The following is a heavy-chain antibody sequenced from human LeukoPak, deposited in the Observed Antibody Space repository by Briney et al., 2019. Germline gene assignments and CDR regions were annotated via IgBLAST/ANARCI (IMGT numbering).Heavy chain of an antibody. Sequence: GASVKVSCKASGYTFTGYYMHWVRQAPGQGLEWMGWINPNSGGTNYAQKFQGRVTMTRDTSISTAYMELSRLRSDDTAVYYCASNSIIAVAGTGYWGQGTLVTVSS. V-gene: IGHV1-2*02. D-gene: IGHD6-19*01. J-gene: IGHJ4*02. CDR1: GYTFTGYY. CDR3: ASNSIIAVAGTGY. CDR2: INPNSGGT.